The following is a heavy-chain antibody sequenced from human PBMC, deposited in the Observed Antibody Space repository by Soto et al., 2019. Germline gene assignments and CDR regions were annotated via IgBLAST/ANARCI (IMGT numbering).Heavy chain of an antibody. J-gene: IGHJ4*02. Sequence: QVQLVESGGGVVQPGRSLRLSCAASGFTFSSYGMHWVSQAPGKGLEWVAVISYDGSNKYYADSVKGRFTISRDNSKNTLYLQMNSLRAEDTAVYYCAKAGYCTNGVCYDFDYWGQGTLVTVSS. CDR1: GFTFSSYG. CDR2: ISYDGSNK. CDR3: AKAGYCTNGVCYDFDY. V-gene: IGHV3-30*18. D-gene: IGHD2-8*01.